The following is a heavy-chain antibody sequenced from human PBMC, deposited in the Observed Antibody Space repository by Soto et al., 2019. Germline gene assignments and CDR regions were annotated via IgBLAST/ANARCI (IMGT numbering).Heavy chain of an antibody. CDR2: VYYSGST. CDR3: ARDKTQGWFDP. V-gene: IGHV4-31*03. CDR1: GGSISSGGYY. J-gene: IGHJ5*02. Sequence: QVQLQESGPGLVKPSQTLSLTCTVSGGSISSGGYYWSWIRQHPGKGLEWIGYVYYSGSTDYNPCLKSRVTRSVDTSKNQFSLKMSSVTAADTAVYYCARDKTQGWFDPWGQGTLVTVSS.